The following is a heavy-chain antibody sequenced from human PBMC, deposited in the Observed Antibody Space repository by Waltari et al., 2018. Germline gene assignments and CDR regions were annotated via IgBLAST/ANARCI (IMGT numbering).Heavy chain of an antibody. V-gene: IGHV4-59*01. D-gene: IGHD2-21*02. CDR1: GGSISCFY. CDR2: IYYTGST. Sequence: QVQLQESGPSLLKPSEPLSLLCTVSGGSISCFYWSWVRQPPGKGLDWIGYIYYTGSTNFNPSLKSRVTMSVDTSKNQFSLKLSSVTAADTAFYYCARGGGGDWEWFDPWGQGTLVTVSS. J-gene: IGHJ5*02. CDR3: ARGGGGDWEWFDP.